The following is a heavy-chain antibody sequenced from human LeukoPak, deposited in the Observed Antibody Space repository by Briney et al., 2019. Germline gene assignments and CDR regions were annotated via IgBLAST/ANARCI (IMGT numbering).Heavy chain of an antibody. D-gene: IGHD2-15*01. J-gene: IGHJ3*02. V-gene: IGHV3-7*01. Sequence: GGSLRLSCAASGFTFSSYCMSWVRQAPGKGLEWVANIKRDGSGKYSVYSVKVRFTISRDNAKTSLYLQTNSLRADDTAVYYCARDWYCSGGSCYSNDAFDIWGQGTMVTVSS. CDR1: GFTFSSYC. CDR2: IKRDGSGK. CDR3: ARDWYCSGGSCYSNDAFDI.